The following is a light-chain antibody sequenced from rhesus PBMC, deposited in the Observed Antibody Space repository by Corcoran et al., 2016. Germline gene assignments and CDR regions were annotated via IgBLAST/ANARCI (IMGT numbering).Light chain of an antibody. V-gene: IGKV1-22*01. J-gene: IGKJ4*01. CDR3: QQYSSRPLT. Sequence: DIQMTQSPSSLSASVGDTVTITCRASQGISSWLAWYQQTPGKVPKLRIYKASNLQSGVPSRLRGIGAWTDFTLTISSLQSGDFAAYYCQQYSSRPLTLGGWTKVELK. CDR2: KAS. CDR1: QGISSW.